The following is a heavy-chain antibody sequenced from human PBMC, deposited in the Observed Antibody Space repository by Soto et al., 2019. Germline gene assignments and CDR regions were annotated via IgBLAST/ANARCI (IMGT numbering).Heavy chain of an antibody. CDR1: GFTFGNNA. V-gene: IGHV3-23*01. CDR2: ISGRGGNT. CDR3: AKDSGYRDCTDV. D-gene: IGHD6-25*01. Sequence: GGSLRLSCAASGFTFGNNAMSWGRQAPGKGLEWGSDISGRGGNTNYADSVKGRFTILRDNSKNTLYLQINSVRVEDTAIYYCAKDSGYRDCTDVWGQGTLVTVSS. J-gene: IGHJ4*01.